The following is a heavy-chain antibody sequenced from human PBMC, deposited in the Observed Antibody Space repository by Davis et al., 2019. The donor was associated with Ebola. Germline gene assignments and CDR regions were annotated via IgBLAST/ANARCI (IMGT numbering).Heavy chain of an antibody. D-gene: IGHD3-22*01. Sequence: SETLSLTCNVSGASISSGFFSWSWVRQPAGKGLEWIGHIYSGGNTKYNTSLASRVTISLDTSKNQFSLRLNSVTAADTAIYFCARDRHDSGACGFWGQGTLVTVSS. CDR2: IYSGGNT. CDR3: ARDRHDSGACGF. V-gene: IGHV4-61*09. J-gene: IGHJ4*02. CDR1: GASISSGFFS.